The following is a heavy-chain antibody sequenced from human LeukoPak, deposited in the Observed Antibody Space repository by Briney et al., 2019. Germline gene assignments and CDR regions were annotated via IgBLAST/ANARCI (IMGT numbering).Heavy chain of an antibody. CDR1: GYTFTSYY. CDR2: VNPSGGRT. J-gene: IGHJ4*02. Sequence: ASVKVSCKVSGYTFTSYYMHWVRQAPGQGLEWMEIVNPSGGRTSYAQKFQGRVTMTWDTSTSTVYMELRSLRSDDTAVYYCARDQRQWLTPTGEFEYWGPGALVTVSS. V-gene: IGHV1-46*01. D-gene: IGHD6-19*01. CDR3: ARDQRQWLTPTGEFEY.